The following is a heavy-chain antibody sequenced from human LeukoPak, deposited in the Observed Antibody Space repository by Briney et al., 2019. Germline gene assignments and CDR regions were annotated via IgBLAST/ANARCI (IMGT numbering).Heavy chain of an antibody. Sequence: GRSLRLSCAASGFTFSSYGMHWVRQAPGKGLEWVAVISYDGSNKYYADSVKGRFTISRDNSKNTLYLQMNSLRAEDTAVYYCAKAGYSCGRTFDYWGQGTLVTVSS. V-gene: IGHV3-30*18. CDR2: ISYDGSNK. D-gene: IGHD5-18*01. CDR1: GFTFSSYG. CDR3: AKAGYSCGRTFDY. J-gene: IGHJ4*02.